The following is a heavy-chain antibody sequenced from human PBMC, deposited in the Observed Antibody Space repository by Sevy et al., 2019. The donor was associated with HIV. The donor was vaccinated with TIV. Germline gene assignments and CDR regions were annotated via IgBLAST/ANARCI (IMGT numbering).Heavy chain of an antibody. D-gene: IGHD3-3*01. V-gene: IGHV1-46*02. CDR3: ARDLTIFGVIPDY. J-gene: IGHJ4*02. Sequence: ASVKVSCKASGYTFNNYYMHWVRQAPGQGLEWMGIINPSGGGTSYAQRFQGRVTITRDTLTNTVYMELTSLRSEDTAIYYCARDLTIFGVIPDYWGQGTLVTVSS. CDR2: INPSGGGT. CDR1: GYTFNNYY.